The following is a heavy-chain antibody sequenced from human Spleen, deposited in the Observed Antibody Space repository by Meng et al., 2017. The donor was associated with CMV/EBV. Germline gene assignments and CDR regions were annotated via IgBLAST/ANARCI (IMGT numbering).Heavy chain of an antibody. CDR1: GYTFTGYY. Sequence: ASVKVSCKASGYTFTGYYMHWVRQAPGQGLEWMGWINPNSGGTNYAQKFQGRVTMTRDTSISTAYMELSRLRSDDTAVYYCAAKHLEYSSSSGYYYYYGMDVWGQGTTVTVSS. V-gene: IGHV1-2*02. CDR2: INPNSGGT. CDR3: AAKHLEYSSSSGYYYYYGMDV. D-gene: IGHD6-6*01. J-gene: IGHJ6*02.